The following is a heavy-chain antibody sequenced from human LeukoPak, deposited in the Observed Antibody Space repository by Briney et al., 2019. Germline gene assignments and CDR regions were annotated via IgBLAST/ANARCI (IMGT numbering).Heavy chain of an antibody. V-gene: IGHV1-8*01. CDR1: GYTFTSYD. CDR2: VSPNSGDS. Sequence: ASVKVSCKTSGYTFTSYDINWLRQATGQGPEWMGRVSPNSGDSDYAQKFQGRVTMTRDTPISTAYMELSSLTYEDTAVYYCASYNGYAKWGQGTLVTVSS. CDR3: ASYNGYAK. D-gene: IGHD5-12*01. J-gene: IGHJ4*02.